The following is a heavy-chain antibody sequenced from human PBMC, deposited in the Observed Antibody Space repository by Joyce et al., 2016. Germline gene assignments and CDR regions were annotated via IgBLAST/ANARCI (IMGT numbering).Heavy chain of an antibody. D-gene: IGHD3-3*01. CDR1: GYTFTSYD. Sequence: QVQLVQSGAEVKKPGASVKVSCKASGYTFTSYDINWVRQATGQGLEWMGWMNPNSGNTGYAQKFQGRATMTRNTSISTAFMELSSLRSEDTAVYYCARGRSYHNFWSGYYQGWGQGTLVTVSS. V-gene: IGHV1-8*01. CDR2: MNPNSGNT. J-gene: IGHJ4*02. CDR3: ARGRSYHNFWSGYYQG.